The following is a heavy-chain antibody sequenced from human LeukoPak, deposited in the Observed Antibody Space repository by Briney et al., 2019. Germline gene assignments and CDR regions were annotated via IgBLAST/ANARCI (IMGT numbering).Heavy chain of an antibody. Sequence: AGGSLRLSCAASGFTFSSYAMSWVRQAPGKGLECISGFSGSGGSTYYADSVKGRFTISRDNSKNTLYLQMNNLRTEDTALYYCAKDKAQAYYASGSLVLWGQGTLVTVSS. CDR2: FSGSGGST. CDR1: GFTFSSYA. D-gene: IGHD3-10*01. CDR3: AKDKAQAYYASGSLVL. V-gene: IGHV3-23*01. J-gene: IGHJ4*02.